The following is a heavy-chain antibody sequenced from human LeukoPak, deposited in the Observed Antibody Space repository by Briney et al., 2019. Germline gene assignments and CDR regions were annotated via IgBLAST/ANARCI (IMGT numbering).Heavy chain of an antibody. CDR1: GGSISSSNW. CDR3: ARVGSPLGPDAAFDY. CDR2: IYHSGSA. J-gene: IGHJ4*02. V-gene: IGHV4-4*02. Sequence: SETLSLTCAVSGGSISSSNWWSWVRQPPGKGLEWIGEIYHSGSANYNPSLKSRVTISVDKSKNQFSLKLSSVTAADTAVYYCARVGSPLGPDAAFDYWGQGTLVTVSS. D-gene: IGHD3-10*01.